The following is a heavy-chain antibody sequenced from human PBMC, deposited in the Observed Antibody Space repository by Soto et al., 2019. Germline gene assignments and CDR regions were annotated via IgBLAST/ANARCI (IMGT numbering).Heavy chain of an antibody. Sequence: QVQLQQWGAGLLKPSETLSLTCAVYGGSFSGYYWSWIRQPPGKGLEWIGEINHSGSTNYNPSLKGRVTISVDTSKNQFSLKLSSVTAAGTAVYYCARGYRRYCSSTSCPSHCYYGMDVWGQGTTVTVSS. V-gene: IGHV4-34*01. CDR2: INHSGST. J-gene: IGHJ6*02. CDR1: GGSFSGYY. CDR3: ARGYRRYCSSTSCPSHCYYGMDV. D-gene: IGHD2-2*01.